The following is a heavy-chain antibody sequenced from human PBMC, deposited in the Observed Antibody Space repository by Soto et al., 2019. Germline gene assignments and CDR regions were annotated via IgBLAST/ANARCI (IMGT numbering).Heavy chain of an antibody. J-gene: IGHJ3*02. Sequence: GGSLRLSCAASGFTFSSYAMSWVRQAPGKGLEWVSAISGSGGSTYYADSVKGRFTISRDNSKNTLYLQMNSLRAEDTAVYYCAKDMCSSTSCYNDAFDIWGQGTMVTVSS. D-gene: IGHD2-2*02. V-gene: IGHV3-23*01. CDR3: AKDMCSSTSCYNDAFDI. CDR1: GFTFSSYA. CDR2: ISGSGGST.